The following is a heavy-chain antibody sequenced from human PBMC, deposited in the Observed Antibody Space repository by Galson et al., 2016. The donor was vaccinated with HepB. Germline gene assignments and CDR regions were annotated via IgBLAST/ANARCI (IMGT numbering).Heavy chain of an antibody. Sequence: SVKVSCKASGYTFTDYYLHWVRQAPGQGLEWMGRIHPNSGGTNYAQKFQGGVTMTRERSISTVYMELSSLRADDTAVYYCARGIIAARSHFDYWGQGTLVTVSS. J-gene: IGHJ4*02. CDR3: ARGIIAARSHFDY. CDR2: IHPNSGGT. D-gene: IGHD6-6*01. CDR1: GYTFTDYY. V-gene: IGHV1-2*06.